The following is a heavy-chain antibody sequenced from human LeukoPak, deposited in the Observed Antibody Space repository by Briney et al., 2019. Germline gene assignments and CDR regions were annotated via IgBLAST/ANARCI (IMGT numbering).Heavy chain of an antibody. CDR1: GYTLTDLS. D-gene: IGHD1-26*01. J-gene: IGHJ2*01. CDR2: FDPEDGET. CDR3: ATASGRELNHWYFDL. V-gene: IGHV1-24*01. Sequence: ASVKVSCKVSGYTLTDLSMHWVRQAPGKGLEWMGGFDPEDGETIYAQKFQGRVTMTEDTSTDTAYMELSSLRSEDTAVYYCATASGRELNHWYFDLWGRGTLVTVSS.